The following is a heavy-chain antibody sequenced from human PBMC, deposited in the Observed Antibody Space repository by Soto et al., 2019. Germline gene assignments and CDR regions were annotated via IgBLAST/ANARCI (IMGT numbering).Heavy chain of an antibody. Sequence: GGSLRLSCAASGFTLSDYYMSWIRQAPGKGLEWVSYISSSSSYTNYADSVKGRFTISRDNAKNSLYLQMNSLRAEDTAVYYWLRDVNTAMSESDYWGQRTLVTVSA. D-gene: IGHD5-18*01. CDR1: GFTLSDYY. CDR2: ISSSSSYT. J-gene: IGHJ4*02. CDR3: LRDVNTAMSESDY. V-gene: IGHV3-11*05.